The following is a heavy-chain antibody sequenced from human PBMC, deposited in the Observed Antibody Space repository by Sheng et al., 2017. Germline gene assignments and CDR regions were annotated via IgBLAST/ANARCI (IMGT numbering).Heavy chain of an antibody. V-gene: IGHV3-48*03. Sequence: EVQLVESGGGLVQPGGSLRLSCAASGFTFKSYEMNWVRQAPGKGLEWVSYISNTGSSIYYADSVKGRFTISRDNTNNSLYLQMNSLRAEDTAVYYCARRGTYVDQWGQGTLVTVSS. D-gene: IGHD3-10*01. J-gene: IGHJ4*02. CDR2: ISNTGSSI. CDR1: GFTFKSYE. CDR3: ARRGTYVDQ.